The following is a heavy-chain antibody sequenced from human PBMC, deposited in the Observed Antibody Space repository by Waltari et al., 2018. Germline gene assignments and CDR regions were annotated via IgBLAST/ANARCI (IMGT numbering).Heavy chain of an antibody. CDR1: GGSISSSDY. CDR2: IYNAGST. CDR3: VRHPSSKVTMDY. Sequence: QLQLQESGPGLVKPSETLSLTCTVSGGSISSSDYWGWIRQPPGKGLQWIGSIYNAGSTYYNPSLKSRVTRSVDTSKNQFSLKLSSVTAAETAVYYCVRHPSSKVTMDYWGRGTLVTVSS. V-gene: IGHV4-39*01. J-gene: IGHJ4*02. D-gene: IGHD4-17*01.